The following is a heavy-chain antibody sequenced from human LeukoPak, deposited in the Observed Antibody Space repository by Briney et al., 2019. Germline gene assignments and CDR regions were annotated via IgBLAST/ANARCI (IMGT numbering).Heavy chain of an antibody. CDR3: ARGAGERYFDY. CDR1: GFSVSSNY. Sequence: PGGSLRLSCAASGFSVSSNYMTWVRQAPGKGLEWVSVTYSGGSTYYADSVKGRFTISRDNSKNTLYVQMNSLRAEDTAVYYCARGAGERYFDYWGQGTLVTVSS. J-gene: IGHJ4*02. V-gene: IGHV3-66*01. CDR2: TYSGGST. D-gene: IGHD3-10*01.